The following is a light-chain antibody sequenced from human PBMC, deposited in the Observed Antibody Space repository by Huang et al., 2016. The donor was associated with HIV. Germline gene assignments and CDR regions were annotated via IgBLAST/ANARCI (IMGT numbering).Light chain of an antibody. J-gene: IGKJ2*01. Sequence: EIQMTQSPSSLSASVGDTVTITCRASQNIDIYLNWYQQRPGKVPKLLISTASSLQTGVPSRFSGSGSGTYFTLTIDSLQPEDFATYYCLQSYSMFRTFGQGTKLDFK. V-gene: IGKV1-39*01. CDR1: QNIDIY. CDR3: LQSYSMFRT. CDR2: TAS.